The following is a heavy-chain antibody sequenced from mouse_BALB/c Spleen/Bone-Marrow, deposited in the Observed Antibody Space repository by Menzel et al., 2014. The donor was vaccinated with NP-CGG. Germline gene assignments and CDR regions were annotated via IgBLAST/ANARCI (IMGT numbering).Heavy chain of an antibody. V-gene: IGHV5-4*02. CDR3: ARDGNFAMDY. D-gene: IGHD2-1*01. Sequence: EVHLVESGGGLVKPGGSLKLSCAVSGFTFSDYYMYWVRQNPEKRLEWVATINDGGSYTYYPDSVKGRFTISRDNAKNNLYLQMSSLKSEDTAMYYCARDGNFAMDYWCQGTSVTVSP. CDR1: GFTFSDYY. J-gene: IGHJ4*01. CDR2: INDGGSYT.